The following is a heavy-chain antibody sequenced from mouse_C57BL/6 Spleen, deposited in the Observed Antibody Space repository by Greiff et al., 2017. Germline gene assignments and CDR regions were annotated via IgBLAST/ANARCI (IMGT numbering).Heavy chain of an antibody. J-gene: IGHJ3*01. CDR1: GYTFTSYT. CDR2: INPSSGYT. Sequence: QVHVKQSGAELARPGASVKMSCKASGYTFTSYTMHWVKQRPGQGLEWIGYINPSSGYTKYNQKFKDKATLTADKSSSTAYMQLSSLTSEDSAVYYCARGGGSSFAYWGQGTLVTVSA. V-gene: IGHV1-4*01. D-gene: IGHD1-1*01. CDR3: ARGGGSSFAY.